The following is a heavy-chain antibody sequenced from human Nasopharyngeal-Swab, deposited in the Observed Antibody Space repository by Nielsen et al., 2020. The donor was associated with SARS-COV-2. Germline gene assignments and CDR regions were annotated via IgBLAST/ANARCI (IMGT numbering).Heavy chain of an antibody. D-gene: IGHD6-19*01. CDR2: INAGNGNT. V-gene: IGHV1-3*01. J-gene: IGHJ4*02. Sequence: ASVKVSCKASGYTLTSYAMHWVRQAPGQRLEWMGWINAGNGNTKYSQKFQGRVTITRDTSASTAYMELSSLRSEDTAVYYCARGDGDSSGWYTNGDYFDYWGQGTLVTVSS. CDR3: ARGDGDSSGWYTNGDYFDY. CDR1: GYTLTSYA.